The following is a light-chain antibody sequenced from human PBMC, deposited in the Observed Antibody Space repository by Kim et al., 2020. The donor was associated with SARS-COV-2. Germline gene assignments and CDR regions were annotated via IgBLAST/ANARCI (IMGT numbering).Light chain of an antibody. Sequence: QSVLTQPPSASGTPGQRVTISCSGSSSNIGSYTVNWYQQLPGTAPKLLIYSNNQRPSGVPDRFSGSKSGTSASLAISGLQFEDEADYDCAAWDDSLNGWVFGGGTQLTVL. J-gene: IGLJ3*02. CDR3: AAWDDSLNGWV. V-gene: IGLV1-44*01. CDR2: SNN. CDR1: SSNIGSYT.